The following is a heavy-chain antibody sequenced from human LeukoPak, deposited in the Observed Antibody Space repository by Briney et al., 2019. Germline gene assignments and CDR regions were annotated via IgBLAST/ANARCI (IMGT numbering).Heavy chain of an antibody. Sequence: GGSLRPSCAASGFTFSSYAMNWVRQAPGKGLEWVSSISGSGGSTYYADSVKGRFTISRDNSKKTLYLQMNSLRAEDTAVYSCAKDADSGGYYEPRFDYWGQGTLVTVSS. J-gene: IGHJ4*02. CDR2: ISGSGGST. CDR3: AKDADSGGYYEPRFDY. CDR1: GFTFSSYA. V-gene: IGHV3-23*01. D-gene: IGHD3-22*01.